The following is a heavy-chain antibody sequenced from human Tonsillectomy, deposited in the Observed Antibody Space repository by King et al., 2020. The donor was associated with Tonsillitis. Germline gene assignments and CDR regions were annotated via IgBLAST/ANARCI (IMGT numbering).Heavy chain of an antibody. D-gene: IGHD2-21*01. V-gene: IGHV4-59*01. CDR1: GGSISSYY. J-gene: IGHJ3*02. CDR2: IYYSGST. Sequence: QVQLPESGPGLVKPSETLSLTCTVSGGSISSYYWSWIRQPPGKGLEWIGYIYYSGSTNYNPSLKSRVTISVDTSKNQFSLKLSSVTAADTAVYYCARIPRDAFDIWGQGTMVTVSS. CDR3: ARIPRDAFDI.